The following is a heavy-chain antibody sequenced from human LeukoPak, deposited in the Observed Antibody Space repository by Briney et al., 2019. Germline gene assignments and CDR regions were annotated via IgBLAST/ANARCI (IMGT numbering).Heavy chain of an antibody. Sequence: ASVKVSCKASGYTFTSYGISWVRQAPGQGLEWMGWISAYNGNTNYAQKFQGRVTITADESTSTAYMELSSLRSEDTAVYYCARDGSSGWYSRYYYYYMDVWGKGTTVTVSS. CDR1: GYTFTSYG. J-gene: IGHJ6*03. D-gene: IGHD6-19*01. V-gene: IGHV1-18*01. CDR3: ARDGSSGWYSRYYYYYMDV. CDR2: ISAYNGNT.